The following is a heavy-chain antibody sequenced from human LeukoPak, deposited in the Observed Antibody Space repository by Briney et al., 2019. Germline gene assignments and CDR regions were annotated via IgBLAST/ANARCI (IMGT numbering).Heavy chain of an antibody. Sequence: PSETLSLTCTVLGGSISSYYWSWIRQPPGKGLEWIGEINHSGSTNYNPSLKSRVTISVDTSKNQFSLKLSSVTAADTAVYYCARVRSYYGSGSYYKPHHFDYWGQGTLVTVSS. J-gene: IGHJ4*02. CDR2: INHSGST. CDR3: ARVRSYYGSGSYYKPHHFDY. CDR1: GGSISSYY. V-gene: IGHV4-34*01. D-gene: IGHD3-10*01.